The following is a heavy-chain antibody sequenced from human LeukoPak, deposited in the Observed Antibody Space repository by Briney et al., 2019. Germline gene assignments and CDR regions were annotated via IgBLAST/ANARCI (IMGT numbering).Heavy chain of an antibody. CDR3: ARDPSSGRRFFDY. Sequence: PGGSLRLSCAASGFTVSSSYMSWVRQAPGKGLEWVSVIYSGGSTYYAESVKGRFTISRDNSKNTLYLQMNSLRVEDTAVYYCARDPSSGRRFFDYWGQGTLVTVSS. D-gene: IGHD6-19*01. CDR2: IYSGGST. V-gene: IGHV3-53*01. J-gene: IGHJ4*02. CDR1: GFTVSSSY.